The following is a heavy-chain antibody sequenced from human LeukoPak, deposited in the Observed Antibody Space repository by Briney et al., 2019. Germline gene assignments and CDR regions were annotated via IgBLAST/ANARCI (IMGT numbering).Heavy chain of an antibody. CDR1: GFTLSSYA. V-gene: IGHV3-23*01. CDR3: AKAPVTTCSGAYCYPFDY. J-gene: IGHJ4*02. Sequence: GGSLRLSCAASGFTLSSYAMSWVRQAPGKGLEWVSAISVSGNTYHSDSVRGRFTISRDSSKNTLYLQMNRLRAEDAAVYYCAKAPVTTCSGAYCYPFDYWGQGTLVTVSS. D-gene: IGHD2-21*01. CDR2: ISVSGNT.